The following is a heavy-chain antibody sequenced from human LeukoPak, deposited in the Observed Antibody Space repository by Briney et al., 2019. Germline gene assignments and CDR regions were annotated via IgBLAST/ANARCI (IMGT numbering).Heavy chain of an antibody. V-gene: IGHV3-21*01. CDR1: RFTFSSYS. Sequence: GGSLRLSCAASRFTFSSYSMNWVRQAPGKGLEWVSSISSSSSYIYYADSVKGRFTISRDNAKNSLYLQMNSLRAEDTAVYYCVRGILKAVGTPLDIWGQGTMVTVSS. J-gene: IGHJ3*02. CDR2: ISSSSSYI. D-gene: IGHD6-13*01. CDR3: VRGILKAVGTPLDI.